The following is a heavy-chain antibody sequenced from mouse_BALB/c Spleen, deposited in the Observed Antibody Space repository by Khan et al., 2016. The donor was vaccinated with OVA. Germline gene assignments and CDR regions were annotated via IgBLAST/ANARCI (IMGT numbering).Heavy chain of an antibody. CDR1: GYTFTNYR. Sequence: QVQLKESGTELVRPGTSVKLSCKASGYTFTNYRMNWIKQRPEQGLEWIGRIDPDDSETHYNQEFKDKAILTVDKSSRTAYMQLSSLTSEDSAVYYCARNPFAYWGQGTLVTVSA. CDR2: IDPDDSET. V-gene: IGHV1-52*01. J-gene: IGHJ3*01. CDR3: ARNPFAY.